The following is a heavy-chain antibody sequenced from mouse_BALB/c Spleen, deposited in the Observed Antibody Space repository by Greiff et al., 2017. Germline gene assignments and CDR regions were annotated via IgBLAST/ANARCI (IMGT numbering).Heavy chain of an antibody. Sequence: EVQLQQSGAELVRSGASVKLSCTASGFNIKAYYMHWVKQRPEQGLEWFGWIEPENGDTEYAPKFQGKATMTADTSSNTAYLQLSSLTSEDTAVYYCNPYGLYAMDYWGQGTSVTVSS. CDR3: NPYGLYAMDY. V-gene: IGHV14-4*02. D-gene: IGHD2-10*02. CDR1: GFNIKAYY. J-gene: IGHJ4*01. CDR2: IEPENGDT.